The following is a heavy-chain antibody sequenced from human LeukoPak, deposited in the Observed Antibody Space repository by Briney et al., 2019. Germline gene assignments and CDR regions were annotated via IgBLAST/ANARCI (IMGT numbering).Heavy chain of an antibody. CDR2: IYTSGST. CDR1: GGSISSYY. CDR3: ARRYCSGGTRYPFDY. D-gene: IGHD2-15*01. J-gene: IGHJ4*02. V-gene: IGHV4-4*07. Sequence: SETLSLTCTVSGGSISSYYWSWIRQPAGKGLEWIGRIYTSGSTNYNPSLKSRVTMSVDTSKNQFSLKLSSVTAADTAVYYCARRYCSGGTRYPFDYWGQGTQVTVSS.